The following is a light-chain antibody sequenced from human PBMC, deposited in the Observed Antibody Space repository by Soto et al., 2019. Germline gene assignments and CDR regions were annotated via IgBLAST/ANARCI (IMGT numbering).Light chain of an antibody. Sequence: EIVMTQSPATLSVSPGERATLSCRASQSVSGNLAWYQQKPGQAPRLLIYDTSSRATAIPARFSGSGSGTEFTLTISSLHSEDLAVYYCQQYSKWPTFGQWTRLEIK. CDR1: QSVSGN. V-gene: IGKV3-15*01. CDR2: DTS. J-gene: IGKJ5*01. CDR3: QQYSKWPT.